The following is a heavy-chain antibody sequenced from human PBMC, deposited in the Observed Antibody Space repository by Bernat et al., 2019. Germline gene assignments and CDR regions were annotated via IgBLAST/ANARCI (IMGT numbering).Heavy chain of an antibody. CDR3: ARVTSIAVAGTVDY. CDR1: GFTVDDYG. J-gene: IGHJ4*02. D-gene: IGHD6-19*01. V-gene: IGHV3-20*04. CDR2: INLNGGST. Sequence: EVQLVESGGGVVRPGGSLRLSCAASGFTVDDYGMSWVSQAPGKGLEWGSGINLNGGSTGYADSVKGRFTISSDNAKNSLYLQMNSLRAEDTALYSCARVTSIAVAGTVDYWGQGTLVTVSS.